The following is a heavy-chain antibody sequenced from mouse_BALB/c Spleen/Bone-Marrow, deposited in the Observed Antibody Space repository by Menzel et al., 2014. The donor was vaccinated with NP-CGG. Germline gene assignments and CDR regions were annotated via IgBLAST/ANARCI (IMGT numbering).Heavy chain of an antibody. CDR3: ARDENVGIYWYFDV. CDR2: IRNKANGYTT. J-gene: IGHJ1*01. CDR1: GFTFTDYY. V-gene: IGHV7-3*02. Sequence: EVQLAESGGGSVQPGGSLRLSCATSGFTFTDYYMSWVRQPPGKALEWLGFIRNKANGYTTEYSASVKGRFTTSRDNSQRILYLQMNTLRAEDSATYYCARDENVGIYWYFDVWGAGTTVIVSS.